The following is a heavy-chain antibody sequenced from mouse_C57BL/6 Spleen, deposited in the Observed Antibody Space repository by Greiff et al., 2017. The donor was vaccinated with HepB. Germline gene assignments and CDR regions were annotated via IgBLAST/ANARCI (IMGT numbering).Heavy chain of an antibody. D-gene: IGHD4-1*01. Sequence: QVQLKQPGAELVRPGSSVKLSCKASGYTFTSYWMHWVKQRPIQGLEWIGNIDPSDSETHYNQKFKDKATLTVDKSSSTAYMQLSSLTSEDSAVYYCARETGLSFDYWGQGTTLTVSS. V-gene: IGHV1-52*01. J-gene: IGHJ2*01. CDR1: GYTFTSYW. CDR2: IDPSDSET. CDR3: ARETGLSFDY.